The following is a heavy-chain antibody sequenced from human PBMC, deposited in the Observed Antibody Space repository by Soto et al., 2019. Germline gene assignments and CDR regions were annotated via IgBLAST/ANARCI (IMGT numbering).Heavy chain of an antibody. V-gene: IGHV1-8*01. Sequence: QVQLVQSGAEVTKPGASVKVSCKASGYTFTSYDINWVRQATGQGLEWMGWMSPNSGATGYAQKFQGRVTMTRDTSISTAYMELSKLRSDDTAIYYCARGVDAGVDVWGQGTTVTVSS. CDR3: ARGVDAGVDV. CDR2: MSPNSGAT. D-gene: IGHD1-1*01. J-gene: IGHJ6*02. CDR1: GYTFTSYD.